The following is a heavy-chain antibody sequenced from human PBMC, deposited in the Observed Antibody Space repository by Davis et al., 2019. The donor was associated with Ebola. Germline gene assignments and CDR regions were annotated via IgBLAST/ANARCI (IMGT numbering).Heavy chain of an antibody. CDR3: ARVGSDSSGLDY. V-gene: IGHV4-59*01. Sequence: SETLSLTCTVSGGSISSYYWSWIRQPPGKGLEWIGYIYYSGSTNYNPSLKSRVTISVDTSKNQFSLKLSSVTAADTAVYYCARVGSDSSGLDYWGQGTLVTVSS. D-gene: IGHD3-22*01. CDR2: IYYSGST. J-gene: IGHJ4*02. CDR1: GGSISSYY.